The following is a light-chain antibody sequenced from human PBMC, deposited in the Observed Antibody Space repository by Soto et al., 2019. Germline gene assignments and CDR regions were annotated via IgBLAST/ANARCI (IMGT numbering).Light chain of an antibody. Sequence: DIVFSQSPATVSVSPGERATLSCRASQSVKNNLAWYQQKPGQAPRLLIYAASTRATDIPTRFSGRGSGTDFTLTINSLQPEDFATYYCQQSYSTPRTFGQGTKVDIK. CDR2: AAS. CDR3: QQSYSTPRT. CDR1: QSVKNN. J-gene: IGKJ1*01. V-gene: IGKV3-15*01.